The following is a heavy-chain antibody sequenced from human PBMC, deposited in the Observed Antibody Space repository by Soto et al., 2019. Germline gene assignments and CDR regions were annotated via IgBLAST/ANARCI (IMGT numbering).Heavy chain of an antibody. CDR3: ARGYSYGSYWFFDL. D-gene: IGHD5-18*01. CDR1: CYAFTTYG. J-gene: IGHJ2*01. Sequence: EASVKVSCKASCYAFTTYGITWVRQAPGQGLEWMGWISVYNGNTNYAQKLQGRVTMTTDTSTSTAYMELWSLSSDDTAVYYCARGYSYGSYWFFDLWGRGTLVTVSS. V-gene: IGHV1-18*04. CDR2: ISVYNGNT.